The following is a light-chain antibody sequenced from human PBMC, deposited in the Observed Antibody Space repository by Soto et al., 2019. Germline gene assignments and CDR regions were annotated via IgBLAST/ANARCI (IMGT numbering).Light chain of an antibody. Sequence: DLQMTQSPSSVSASVGDRVTITCRASQGISNWLAWYQQKPGKAPKLLIYAASSLRSGVPSRFSGSGSGTDFTLTINSLQPEDFATYYCQQANSFPLTFGGGTKVEIK. CDR1: QGISNW. CDR3: QQANSFPLT. J-gene: IGKJ4*01. CDR2: AAS. V-gene: IGKV1D-12*01.